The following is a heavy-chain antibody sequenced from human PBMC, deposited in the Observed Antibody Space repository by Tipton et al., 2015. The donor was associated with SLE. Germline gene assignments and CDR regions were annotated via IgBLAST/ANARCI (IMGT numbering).Heavy chain of an antibody. V-gene: IGHV4-59*01. Sequence: TLSLTCAVYGGSFSGYYWSWIRQPPGKGLEWIGYIYYSGSTNYNPSLKSRVTISVDTSKNQFSLKLSSVTAADTAVYYCAGVYEGSASAPTLFPLVSW. CDR3: AGVYEGSASAPTLFPLVS. CDR1: GGSFSGYY. CDR2: IYYSGST. J-gene: IGHJ5*01. D-gene: IGHD5/OR15-5a*01.